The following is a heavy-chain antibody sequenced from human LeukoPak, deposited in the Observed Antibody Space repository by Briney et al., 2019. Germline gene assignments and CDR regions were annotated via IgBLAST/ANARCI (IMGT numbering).Heavy chain of an antibody. Sequence: SETLSLTCSVSGGSMSSYYWSWIRQSPGKGLEWIGYIYHSGSTDYNSSLKSRVTISVDTSKNQFSLKLSSVTAADTAVYYCAREPKDYYGSGPVGYFDYWGQGTLVTVSS. CDR3: AREPKDYYGSGPVGYFDY. D-gene: IGHD3-10*01. J-gene: IGHJ4*02. V-gene: IGHV4-59*12. CDR1: GGSMSSYY. CDR2: IYHSGST.